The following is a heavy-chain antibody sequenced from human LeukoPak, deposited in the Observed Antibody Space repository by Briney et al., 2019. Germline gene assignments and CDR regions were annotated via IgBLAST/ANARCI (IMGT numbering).Heavy chain of an antibody. CDR1: GFPFSTYA. Sequence: GPLRLSCAASGFPFSTYAMHWVRQAPGKGLGWVAAISYDGRNEYYADSVKGRFTISRDNSKNTLFMQMNSLRADDTAVYYSVRDGPTMTTLYYFDYWGQGTLVTVSS. D-gene: IGHD4-17*01. CDR2: ISYDGRNE. CDR3: VRDGPTMTTLYYFDY. J-gene: IGHJ4*02. V-gene: IGHV3-30*04.